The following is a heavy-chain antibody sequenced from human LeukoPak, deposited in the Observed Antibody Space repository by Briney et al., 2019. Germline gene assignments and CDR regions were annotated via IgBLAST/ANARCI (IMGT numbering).Heavy chain of an antibody. D-gene: IGHD4/OR15-4a*01. J-gene: IGHJ4*02. V-gene: IGHV3-53*01. Sequence: GGSLRLSCAASGFTVSNNYMSWVRQASGKGLEWVSFIYSDNTHYSDSVKGRFTISRDNSKNTLYLQMNSLRAEDTAVYYCARRAGAYSHPHDYWGQGTLVTVSS. CDR1: GFTVSNNY. CDR2: IYSDNT. CDR3: ARRAGAYSHPHDY.